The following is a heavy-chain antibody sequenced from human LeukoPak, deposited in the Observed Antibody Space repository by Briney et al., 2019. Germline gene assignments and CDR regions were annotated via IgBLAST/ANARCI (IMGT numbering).Heavy chain of an antibody. D-gene: IGHD3-16*02. CDR2: IYYSGST. J-gene: IGHJ6*03. V-gene: IGHV4-59*12. CDR3: ARGRRDWGSYRSYYYYYMDV. CDR1: GGSISSYY. Sequence: SETLSLTCTVSGGSISSYYWSWIRQPPGKGLEWIGYIYYSGSTNYNPSLKSRVTISVDTSKNQFSLKLSSVTAADTAVYYCARGRRDWGSYRSYYYYYMDVWGKGTTVTVSS.